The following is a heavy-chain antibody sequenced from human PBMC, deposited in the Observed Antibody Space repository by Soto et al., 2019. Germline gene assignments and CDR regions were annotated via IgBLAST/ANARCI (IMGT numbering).Heavy chain of an antibody. V-gene: IGHV3-30-3*01. Sequence: GSLRLSCAASGFTFSSYAMHWVRQAPGKGLEWVAVISYDGSNKYYADSVKGRFTISRDNSKNTLYLQMNSLRAEDTAVYYCASPTGDYDFWSGYYWGGDYYYGMDVWGQGTTVTVSS. J-gene: IGHJ6*02. D-gene: IGHD3-3*01. CDR2: ISYDGSNK. CDR1: GFTFSSYA. CDR3: ASPTGDYDFWSGYYWGGDYYYGMDV.